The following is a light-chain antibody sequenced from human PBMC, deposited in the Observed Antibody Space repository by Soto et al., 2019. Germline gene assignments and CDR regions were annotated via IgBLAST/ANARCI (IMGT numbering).Light chain of an antibody. J-gene: IGKJ1*01. Sequence: EIVMTQSPDTLSVSPGETATLSCSASQSVGSNLAWYQQKPGQAPRLLISDASTRSAGLPARFSGSGSGTEFTLTISSLQSEYFAVDYCQQSNNWPKTFGQGTKVEIK. CDR2: DAS. CDR3: QQSNNWPKT. CDR1: QSVGSN. V-gene: IGKV3-15*01.